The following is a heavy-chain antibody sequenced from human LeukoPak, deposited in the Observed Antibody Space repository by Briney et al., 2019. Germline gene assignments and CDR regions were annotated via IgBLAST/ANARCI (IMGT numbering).Heavy chain of an antibody. CDR2: IWYDGSNK. CDR3: AKSNCGGDCFDY. D-gene: IGHD2-21*01. J-gene: IGHJ4*02. Sequence: GRSLRLSCAASGFTFSSYGMHLVRQAPGKGLEWVAVIWYDGSNKYYADSVKGRFTISRGNSKNTLYLQMNSLRAEDTAVYYCAKSNCGGDCFDYWGQGTLVTASS. CDR1: GFTFSSYG. V-gene: IGHV3-33*06.